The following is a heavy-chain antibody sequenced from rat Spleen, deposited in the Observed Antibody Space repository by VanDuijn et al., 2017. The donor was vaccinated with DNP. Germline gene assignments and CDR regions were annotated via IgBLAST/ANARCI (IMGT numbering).Heavy chain of an antibody. CDR2: ITSSGGST. J-gene: IGHJ1*01. V-gene: IGHV5-31*01. Sequence: EVQLVESGGDLVQPGRSLKLSCVASGFTFNKYWMTWIRQVPGKGLEWVAAITSSGGSTYYPDSVKGRFTISRDNAKNTLYLQMNSLRSEDTATYYCAGGSGTYYWYFDFWGPGTMVTVSS. D-gene: IGHD4-4*01. CDR1: GFTFNKYW. CDR3: AGGSGTYYWYFDF.